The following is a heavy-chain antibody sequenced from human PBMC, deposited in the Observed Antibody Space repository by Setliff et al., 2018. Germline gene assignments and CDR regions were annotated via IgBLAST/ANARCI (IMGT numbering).Heavy chain of an antibody. J-gene: IGHJ4*02. CDR3: ARDRLRSDSPWGYFDY. CDR1: GFTFSSDA. V-gene: IGHV3-23*01. Sequence: GGSLRLSCAASGFTFSSDAMSWVRQAPGKGLEWVSSISASGGNTYYADSVKGRFTISRDNAKNTLYLQMNGLRAEDTAVYYCARDRLRSDSPWGYFDYWGQGTLGTVSS. D-gene: IGHD3-16*01. CDR2: ISASGGNT.